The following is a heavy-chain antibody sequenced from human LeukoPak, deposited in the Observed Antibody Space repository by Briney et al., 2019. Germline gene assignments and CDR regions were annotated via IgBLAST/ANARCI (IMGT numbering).Heavy chain of an antibody. CDR2: ISGSGGST. CDR3: AKDHMVRGVISY. CDR1: GFTFSSYA. J-gene: IGHJ4*02. Sequence: GGSLRLSCAASGFTFSSYAMSWVRQAPGKGLEWVSAISGSGGSTYYADSVKGRFTISRDNSKNTLYLQMNSLRAEDTAEYYCAKDHMVRGVISYWGQGTLVTVSS. D-gene: IGHD3-10*01. V-gene: IGHV3-23*01.